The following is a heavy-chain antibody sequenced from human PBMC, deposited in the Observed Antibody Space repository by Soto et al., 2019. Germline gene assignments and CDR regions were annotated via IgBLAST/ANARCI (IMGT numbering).Heavy chain of an antibody. CDR2: IVVGSGNT. D-gene: IGHD4-17*01. CDR1: GYTFTRSA. Sequence: GASVKVSCKASGYTFTRSAVQWVRQARGQRLEWIGWIVVGSGNTNYAQKFQERVTITRDMSTSTAYMELSSLRSEDTAVYYCAADSRVDYGDYDLSNWGQGTLVTVSS. V-gene: IGHV1-58*01. CDR3: AADSRVDYGDYDLSN. J-gene: IGHJ4*02.